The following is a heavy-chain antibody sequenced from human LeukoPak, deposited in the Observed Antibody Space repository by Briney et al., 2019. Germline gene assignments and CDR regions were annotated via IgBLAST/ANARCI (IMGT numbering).Heavy chain of an antibody. D-gene: IGHD1-26*01. Sequence: PSETLSLTCTVSGGSISSHYWSWIRQPPGKGLEWIGYIYYSGTTHYNPSLKSRVTISVDTSKNQFSLRLSSVTAADTAVYYCARDQGVEGALDYXGQGTLXXVS. CDR1: GGSISSHY. V-gene: IGHV4-59*11. CDR2: IYYSGTT. J-gene: IGHJ4*02. CDR3: ARDQGVEGALDY.